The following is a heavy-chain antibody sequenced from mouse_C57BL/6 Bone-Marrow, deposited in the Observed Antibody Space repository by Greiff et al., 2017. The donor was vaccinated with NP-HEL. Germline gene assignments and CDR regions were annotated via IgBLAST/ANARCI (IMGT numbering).Heavy chain of an antibody. D-gene: IGHD1-1*01. CDR1: GFTFSSYA. Sequence: EVTLMESGGGLVKPGGSLTLSCAASGFTFSSYALSWVRQTPENRLEWVATISDGGSYTYSPDNVKGRFTISRDNAKNNQYLQMSHLKSEDTGMYYCARVDYYGSSYGFAYWGQGTLVTVSA. CDR3: ARVDYYGSSYGFAY. CDR2: ISDGGSYT. J-gene: IGHJ3*01. V-gene: IGHV5-4*03.